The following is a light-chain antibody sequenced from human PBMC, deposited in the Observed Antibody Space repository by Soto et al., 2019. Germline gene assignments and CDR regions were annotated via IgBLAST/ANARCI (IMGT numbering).Light chain of an antibody. CDR3: CSYAGSVTFT. V-gene: IGLV2-23*02. J-gene: IGLJ2*01. Sequence: QSALTQPASVSGSPGQSITISCTGTSSDVGNYNLVSWYQHHPGKAPQLIIYATTKRPSGVSNRYSGSKSGNTASLTISGLQAEDEANYYSCSYAGSVTFTFGGGTKLTVL. CDR1: SSDVGNYNL. CDR2: ATT.